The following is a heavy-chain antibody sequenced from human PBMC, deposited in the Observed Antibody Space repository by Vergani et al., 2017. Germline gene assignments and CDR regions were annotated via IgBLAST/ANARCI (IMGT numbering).Heavy chain of an antibody. D-gene: IGHD3-3*01. CDR3: AKEGYYDFWSGYPYYYYGMDV. Sequence: EVQLVESGGGLVQPGGSLRLSCAASGFTFSSYWMSWVRQAPGKGLEWVANIKQDGSEKYYVDSVKGRFTISRDNAKNSLYLQMNSLRAEDTAVYYCAKEGYYDFWSGYPYYYYGMDVWGQGTTVTVSS. J-gene: IGHJ6*02. V-gene: IGHV3-7*01. CDR2: IKQDGSEK. CDR1: GFTFSSYW.